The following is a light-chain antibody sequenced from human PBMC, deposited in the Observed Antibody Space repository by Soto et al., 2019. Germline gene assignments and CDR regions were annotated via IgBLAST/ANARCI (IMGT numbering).Light chain of an antibody. Sequence: QSVLTQPPSVSGAPGQRVTISCTGSSANIGAAYNVDWYQLHPGKAPKLMIYEVSHRPSGVSNRFSGSKSGNTASLTISGLQAEDEADYSCSSYTSSSTVTFGAGTKLTVL. V-gene: IGLV2-14*01. CDR2: EVS. CDR3: SSYTSSSTVT. J-gene: IGLJ2*01. CDR1: SANIGAAYN.